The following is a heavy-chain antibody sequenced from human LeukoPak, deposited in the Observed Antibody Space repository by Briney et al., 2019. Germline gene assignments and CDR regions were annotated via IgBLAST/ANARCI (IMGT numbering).Heavy chain of an antibody. V-gene: IGHV1-2*02. Sequence: GASVKVSCKASGYTFTGYYIHWVRQAPGQGPEWMGWIYPPSGGTNYAQKFQGRVTMTRDTSISTAYMELSRLRSDDTAVYYCARDQVDAGSYFAFFDYWGQGTLVTVSS. CDR1: GYTFTGYY. CDR3: ARDQVDAGSYFAFFDY. J-gene: IGHJ4*02. D-gene: IGHD1-26*01. CDR2: IYPPSGGT.